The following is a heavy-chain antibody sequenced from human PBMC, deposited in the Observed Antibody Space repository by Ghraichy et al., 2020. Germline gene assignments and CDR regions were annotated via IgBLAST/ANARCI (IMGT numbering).Heavy chain of an antibody. CDR2: GYYSGNA. V-gene: IGHV4-39*01. CDR3: ARLPRVTPILFYFDD. D-gene: IGHD2-21*02. Sequence: SETLSLTCTVSGGSINTNTFYWGWIRQPPGKGLEWIGSGYYSGNAYYNPSLKSRVTISIDTSKNQFSLKLTSVTAADTATYYCARLPRVTPILFYFDDWGQGTLVTVSS. CDR1: GGSINTNTFY. J-gene: IGHJ4*02.